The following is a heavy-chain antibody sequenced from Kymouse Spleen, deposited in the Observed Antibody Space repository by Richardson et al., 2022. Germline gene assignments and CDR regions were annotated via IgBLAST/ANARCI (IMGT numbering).Heavy chain of an antibody. V-gene: IGHV3-33*01. D-gene: IGHD1-7*01. J-gene: IGHJ4*02. Sequence: QVQLVESGGGVVQPGRSLRLSCAASGFTFSSYGMHWVRQAPGKGLEWVAVIWYDGSNKYYADSVKGRFTISRDNSKNTLYLQMNSLRAEDTAVYYCARSGNYMSYFDYWGQGTLVTVSS. CDR1: GFTFSSYG. CDR2: IWYDGSNK. CDR3: ARSGNYMSYFDY.